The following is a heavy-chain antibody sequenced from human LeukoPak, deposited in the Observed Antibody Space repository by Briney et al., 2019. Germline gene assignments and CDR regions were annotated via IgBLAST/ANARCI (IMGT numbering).Heavy chain of an antibody. CDR2: ISAYNGDI. CDR3: ARDQGNGYLGDY. J-gene: IGHJ4*02. V-gene: IGHV1-18*01. CDR1: GYTFIRYG. Sequence: ASVKVSCKASGYTFIRYGFSWVRQAPGQGLEWMGWISAYNGDINYAQKVQGRVTMTTDTSTTTAYMELRSLRSDDTAVYYCARDQGNGYLGDYWGQGTLVSVSS. D-gene: IGHD3-22*01.